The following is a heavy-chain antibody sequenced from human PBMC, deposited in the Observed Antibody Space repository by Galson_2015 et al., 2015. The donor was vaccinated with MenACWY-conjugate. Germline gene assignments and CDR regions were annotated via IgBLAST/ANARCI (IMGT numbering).Heavy chain of an antibody. CDR2: INSDGSSA. V-gene: IGHV3-74*01. J-gene: IGHJ4*02. CDR1: GFTFSSYW. CDR3: ATYCSSPSCYANGAY. Sequence: SLRLSCAASGFTFSSYWMHWVRQSPGKRLVWVSRINSDGSSANYADSVKGRFTISRDNAKNTLYLQMNSLRAEDTAEYYCATYCSSPSCYANGAYWGQGTLVTVSS. D-gene: IGHD2-2*01.